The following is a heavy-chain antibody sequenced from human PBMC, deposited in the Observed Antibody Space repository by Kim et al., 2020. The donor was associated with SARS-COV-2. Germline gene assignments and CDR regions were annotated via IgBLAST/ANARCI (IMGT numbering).Heavy chain of an antibody. V-gene: IGHV4-34*01. J-gene: IGHJ5*02. D-gene: IGHD6-13*01. CDR3: ARGLGLPGAAARFWRGGAYNWFDP. Sequence: SETLSLTCAVYGGSFSGYYWSWIRQPPGKGLEWIGEINHSGSTNYNPSLKSRVTISVDTSKNQFSLKLSSVTAADTAVYYCARGLGLPGAAARFWRGGAYNWFDPWGQGTLVTVSS. CDR2: INHSGST. CDR1: GGSFSGYY.